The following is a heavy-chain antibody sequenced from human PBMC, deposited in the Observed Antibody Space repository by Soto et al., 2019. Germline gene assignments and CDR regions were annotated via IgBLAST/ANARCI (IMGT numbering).Heavy chain of an antibody. V-gene: IGHV4-31*03. Sequence: SETLSLTCTVSGGSISSGGYYWSWIRQHPGKGLEWIGYIYYSGSTYYNPSLKSRVTISVDTSKNQFSLKLSRLRSDDTAVYYCAREDDSSGWYYWGQGTLVTVSS. CDR3: AREDDSSGWYY. CDR2: IYYSGST. CDR1: GGSISSGGYY. D-gene: IGHD3-22*01. J-gene: IGHJ4*02.